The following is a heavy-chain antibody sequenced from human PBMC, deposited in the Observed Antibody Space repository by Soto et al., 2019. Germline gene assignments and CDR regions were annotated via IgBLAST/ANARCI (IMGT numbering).Heavy chain of an antibody. CDR2: ISSSGSTT. Sequence: QVQLVESGGGLVKPGGSLRLSCAGSGFTFRDYYRGWIRQAPGKGLEWFSYISSSGSTTYYAASVKGRFTISRDNAKNSLYLQLTSLSAEDTAIYYCVRDKYSIYVNYFDPWGQGTLVTVSS. J-gene: IGHJ5*02. CDR3: VRDKYSIYVNYFDP. V-gene: IGHV3-11*01. D-gene: IGHD1-7*01. CDR1: GFTFRDYY.